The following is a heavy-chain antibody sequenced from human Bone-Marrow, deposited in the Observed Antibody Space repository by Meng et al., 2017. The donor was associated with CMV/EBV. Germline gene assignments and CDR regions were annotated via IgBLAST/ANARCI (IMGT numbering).Heavy chain of an antibody. CDR1: GYVFTNFD. Sequence: KVSCKASGYVFTNFDMSWVRQMPGKGLEWMGIIYPGDSDTRYSPSFQGQVTISADKSISTAYLQWSSLKASDTAMYYCARSIAARPGGMAVWGPGNTVNFSS. CDR3: ARSIAARPGGMAV. J-gene: IGHJ6*02. CDR2: IYPGDSDT. V-gene: IGHV5-51*01. D-gene: IGHD6-6*01.